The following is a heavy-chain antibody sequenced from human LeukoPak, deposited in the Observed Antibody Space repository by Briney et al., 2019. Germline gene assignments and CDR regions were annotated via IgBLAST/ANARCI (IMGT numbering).Heavy chain of an antibody. V-gene: IGHV3-30*18. CDR2: ISYDGNYK. CDR1: GFTFNDYA. Sequence: QTGGSLRLSCAASGFTFNDYAMHWVRQAPGKGLEWVAVISYDGNYKYYAASVKGRFTIFRDNSKNTLYLHMISLRTEDTGVYYCAKELMHYHDSSACYGSDYWGRGTLVTVSS. D-gene: IGHD3-22*01. J-gene: IGHJ4*02. CDR3: AKELMHYHDSSACYGSDY.